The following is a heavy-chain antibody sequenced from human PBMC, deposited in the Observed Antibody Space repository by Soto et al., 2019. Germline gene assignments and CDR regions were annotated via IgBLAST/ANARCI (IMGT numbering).Heavy chain of an antibody. CDR2: IYYSGST. CDR1: GGSVSSGSYY. Sequence: SETLSLSCTVSGGSVSSGSYYWSWIRQPPGKGLEWIGYIYYSGSTNYNPSLKSRVTISVDTSKNQFSLKLSSVTAADTAVYYCARARYYGSGSPVWGQGTMVTVSS. D-gene: IGHD3-10*01. V-gene: IGHV4-61*01. CDR3: ARARYYGSGSPV. J-gene: IGHJ3*01.